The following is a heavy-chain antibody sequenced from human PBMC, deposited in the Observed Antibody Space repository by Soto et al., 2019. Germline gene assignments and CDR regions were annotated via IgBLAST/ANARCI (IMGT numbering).Heavy chain of an antibody. CDR3: ARAELWFGELGWIFDY. CDR2: IWYDGSNK. CDR1: GFTFSSYG. D-gene: IGHD3-10*01. Sequence: GGSLRLSCAASGFTFSSYGMHWVRQAPGKGLEWVAVIWYDGSNKYYADSVKGRFTISRDNSKNTLYLQMNSLRAEDTAVYYCARAELWFGELGWIFDYWGQGTLVTVSS. V-gene: IGHV3-33*01. J-gene: IGHJ4*02.